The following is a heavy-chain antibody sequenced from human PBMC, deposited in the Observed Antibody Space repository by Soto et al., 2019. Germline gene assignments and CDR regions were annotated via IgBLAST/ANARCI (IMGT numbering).Heavy chain of an antibody. CDR2: ISYDGSNK. D-gene: IGHD4-17*01. CDR1: GFTFSSYG. Sequence: PGGSLRLSCAASGFTFSSYGMHWVRQAPGKGLEWVAVISYDGSNKYYADSVKGRFTISRDNSKNTLYLQMNSLRAEDTAVYYCAKDQMTTYPLNWGQGTLVTVSS. J-gene: IGHJ4*02. CDR3: AKDQMTTYPLN. V-gene: IGHV3-30*18.